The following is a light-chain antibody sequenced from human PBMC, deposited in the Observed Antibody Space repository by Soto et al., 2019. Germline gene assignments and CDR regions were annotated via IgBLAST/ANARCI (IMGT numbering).Light chain of an antibody. CDR3: QEYNNWPPNT. J-gene: IGKJ2*01. CDR2: GAS. Sequence: EIVMTQSPATLSVSPGERATLSCRASQSVRSNLAWYQQKPGQAPRLLIYGASTRATDIPARFSGSGSGTEFTLTISSLQSEDFAVYYCQEYNNWPPNTFGQGTKLEI. CDR1: QSVRSN. V-gene: IGKV3-15*01.